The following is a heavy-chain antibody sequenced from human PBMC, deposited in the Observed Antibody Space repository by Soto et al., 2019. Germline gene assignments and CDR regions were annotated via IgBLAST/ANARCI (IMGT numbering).Heavy chain of an antibody. V-gene: IGHV1-69*12. D-gene: IGHD3-10*01. Sequence: QVQLVQSGAEVKKPGSSVKVSCKASGGTFSSYAISWVRQAPGQGLEWMGGIIPIFGTANYAQKFQGRVTITGDEPTSTAHRELSSLRAEETAVYYCGGDWPTYYYGSGSYGVFGGMDVWGQGTTVTVSS. CDR1: GGTFSSYA. CDR3: GGDWPTYYYGSGSYGVFGGMDV. J-gene: IGHJ6*01. CDR2: IIPIFGTA.